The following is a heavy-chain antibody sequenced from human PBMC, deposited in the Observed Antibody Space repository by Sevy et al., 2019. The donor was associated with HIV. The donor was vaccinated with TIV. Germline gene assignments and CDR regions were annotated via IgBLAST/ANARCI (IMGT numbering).Heavy chain of an antibody. CDR1: GFTFSSYG. Sequence: GGSLRLSCAASGFTFSSYGMHWVRQAPGKGLEWVAVISYDGSNKYYADSVKGRFTISRDNSKNTVYLQMNSLRAEDTAVYYCAKDQGVLLWFGEKGNWFDPWGQGTLVTVSS. J-gene: IGHJ5*02. CDR3: AKDQGVLLWFGEKGNWFDP. V-gene: IGHV3-30*18. D-gene: IGHD3-10*01. CDR2: ISYDGSNK.